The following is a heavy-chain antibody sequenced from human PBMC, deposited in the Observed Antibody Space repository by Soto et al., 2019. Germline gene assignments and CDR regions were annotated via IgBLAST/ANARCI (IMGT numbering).Heavy chain of an antibody. CDR2: ITGSGGST. CDR3: AKDVGSGWTRNWFDP. V-gene: IGHV3-23*01. CDR1: GFTFSSYA. J-gene: IGHJ5*02. D-gene: IGHD6-19*01. Sequence: EVQLLESGGGLVQPGGSLRLSCAASGFTFSSYAMSWVRQAPGKGLEWVSAITGSGGSTNYADSVKGRFTISRDNSKNTLYLQMNSLRAEDTAVYYCAKDVGSGWTRNWFDPWGQGILVTVSS.